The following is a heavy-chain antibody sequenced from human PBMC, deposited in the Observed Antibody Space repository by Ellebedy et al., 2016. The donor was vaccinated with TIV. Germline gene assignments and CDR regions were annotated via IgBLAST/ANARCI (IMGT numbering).Heavy chain of an antibody. CDR1: GLTVSSNY. CDR2: IYSAGNT. D-gene: IGHD3-16*02. CDR3: AREKVVQPRGPFDI. J-gene: IGHJ3*02. Sequence: GESLKISCAASGLTVSSNYMLWVRQAPGKGLEWVSTIYSAGNTYYVDSVRGRFTISRDNSKNTVYLQKNNLRAEDTAIYYCAREKVVQPRGPFDIWGQGTMVTVSS. V-gene: IGHV3-53*01.